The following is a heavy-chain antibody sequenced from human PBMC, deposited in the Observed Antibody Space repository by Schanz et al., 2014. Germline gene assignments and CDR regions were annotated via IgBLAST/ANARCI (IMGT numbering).Heavy chain of an antibody. V-gene: IGHV1-18*01. J-gene: IGHJ6*02. CDR1: GYTLKNYG. CDR3: ARHRFGVFYYGLDV. Sequence: QAQLMQSGPELKRPGASVKVSCTASGYTLKNYGISWVRQAPGLGLEWMGWISDYNGKTNYAQKFQDRVIMSTDRSSSTAYLKLRSLTADDSAIYYCARHRFGVFYYGLDVWGQGTTILVSS. CDR2: ISDYNGKT. D-gene: IGHD3-10*01.